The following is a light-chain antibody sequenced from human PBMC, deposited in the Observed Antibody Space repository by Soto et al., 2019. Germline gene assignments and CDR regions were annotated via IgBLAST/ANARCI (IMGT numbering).Light chain of an antibody. CDR2: QVT. V-gene: IGLV2-14*01. J-gene: IGLJ1*01. CDR3: CSFADFTYV. Sequence: QSALAQPASVSGSPGQSITIACTGTGSDIAGYYYVSWFQQHPGNAPKLVMYQVTIRPSRVSNRFSGSKSGNTASLTISGLQAVNEADYYCCSFADFTYVFGTGTKVTVL. CDR1: GSDIAGYYY.